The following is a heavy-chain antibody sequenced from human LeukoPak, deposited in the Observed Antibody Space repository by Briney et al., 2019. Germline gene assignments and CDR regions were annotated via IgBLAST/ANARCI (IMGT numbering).Heavy chain of an antibody. CDR1: GYTFTGYY. CDR2: INPNSGGT. V-gene: IGHV1-2*02. CDR3: ARDPSTLWELPPLDY. D-gene: IGHD1-26*01. Sequence: ASVKVSFKASGYTFTGYYMHWVRQAPGQGLEWMGWINPNSGGTNYAQKFQGRVTMTRDTSISTAYMELSRLRSDDTAVYYCARDPSTLWELPPLDYWGQGTLVTVSS. J-gene: IGHJ4*02.